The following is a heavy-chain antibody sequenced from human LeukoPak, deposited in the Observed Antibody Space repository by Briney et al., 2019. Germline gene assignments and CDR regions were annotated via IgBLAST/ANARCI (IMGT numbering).Heavy chain of an antibody. J-gene: IGHJ4*02. D-gene: IGHD4-17*01. V-gene: IGHV4-31*03. CDR3: AREDFTVTLDY. Sequence: SETLSLTCTVSGGSISSGGYYWSWIRQHPGKGLEWIGYIYYSGSTYYNPSLKSRVTISVDTSKNQFSLKLSSVTAADTAVYYCAREDFTVTLDYWGQGTLVTVSS. CDR2: IYYSGST. CDR1: GGSISSGGYY.